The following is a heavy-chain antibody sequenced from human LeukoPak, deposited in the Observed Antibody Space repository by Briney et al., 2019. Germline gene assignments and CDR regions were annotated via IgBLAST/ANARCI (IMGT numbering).Heavy chain of an antibody. V-gene: IGHV3-30-3*01. CDR2: ISYDGSNK. J-gene: IGHJ3*02. CDR1: GFTFSSYA. Sequence: GRSLRLSCAASGFTFSSYAMHWVRPAPGKGLEWVAVISYDGSNKYYADSVKGRFTISRDNSKNTLYLQMNSLRAEDTAVYYCARERLTIFGVASDAFDIWGQGTMVTVSS. D-gene: IGHD3-3*01. CDR3: ARERLTIFGVASDAFDI.